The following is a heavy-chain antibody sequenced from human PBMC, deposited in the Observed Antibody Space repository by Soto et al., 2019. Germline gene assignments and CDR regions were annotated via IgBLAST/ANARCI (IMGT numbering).Heavy chain of an antibody. CDR1: GYTFTSYG. J-gene: IGHJ6*02. CDR2: ISAYNGNT. CDR3: ARMDVVVVAAIDYDYYYYGMDV. D-gene: IGHD2-15*01. V-gene: IGHV1-18*01. Sequence: GASVKVSCKASGYTFTSYGISWVRQAPGQGLEWMGWISAYNGNTNYAQKVQGRVTMTTDTSTSTAYMELRSLRSDDTAVYYCARMDVVVVAAIDYDYYYYGMDVWGQGTTVTVS.